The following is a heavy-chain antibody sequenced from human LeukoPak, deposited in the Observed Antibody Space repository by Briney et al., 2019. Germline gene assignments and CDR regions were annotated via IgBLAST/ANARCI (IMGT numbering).Heavy chain of an antibody. Sequence: GGSLRLSCAASGLTFSGYWMHWVRQAPGKGLVWVSRINGDGSSTSYADSVKGRLTISRDNAKNTLYLQMNSLGAEDTAVYYCARARNCSSGTCYKDYWGQGTLVTVSS. D-gene: IGHD2-15*01. J-gene: IGHJ4*02. V-gene: IGHV3-74*01. CDR2: INGDGSST. CDR3: ARARNCSSGTCYKDY. CDR1: GLTFSGYW.